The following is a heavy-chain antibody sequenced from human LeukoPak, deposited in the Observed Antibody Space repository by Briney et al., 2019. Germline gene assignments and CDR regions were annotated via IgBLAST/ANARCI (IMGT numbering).Heavy chain of an antibody. CDR2: IYPGDSDS. Sequence: GESLKISCKGSGYSFSTYWIGWVRQMPGKGLEWMGIIYPGDSDSRYSPSFQGQVTMSADKSINTAYLQWSSLKASDTAMYYCARRQGCSSTSCPPDSWGQGTLVTVSS. D-gene: IGHD2-2*01. J-gene: IGHJ4*02. CDR3: ARRQGCSSTSCPPDS. CDR1: GYSFSTYW. V-gene: IGHV5-51*01.